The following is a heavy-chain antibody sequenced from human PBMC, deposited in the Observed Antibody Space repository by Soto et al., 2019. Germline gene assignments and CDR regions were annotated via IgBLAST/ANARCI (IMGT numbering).Heavy chain of an antibody. CDR3: ARDTPARFDY. J-gene: IGHJ4*02. CDR1: GGTFSSYT. D-gene: IGHD2-15*01. V-gene: IGHV1-69*10. CDR2: IIPILGIA. Sequence: SVKVSCKASGGTFSSYTISWVRQAPGQGLEWMGWIIPILGIANYAQKFQGRVTITADKSTSTAYMELSSLRSEDTAVYYCARDTPARFDYWGQGTLVTVYS.